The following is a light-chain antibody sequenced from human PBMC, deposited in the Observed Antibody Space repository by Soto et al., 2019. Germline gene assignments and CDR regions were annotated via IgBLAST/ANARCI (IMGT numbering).Light chain of an antibody. Sequence: EIVMTHSPATLSVSPGERATLSFSASQSVSSNLAWYQQKPGQAPRLLISGASTRATGIPARFSGSGSGTEFTLTISSLQSEDFAVYYCQQYNNWPPWTFGQGTKVDIK. CDR2: GAS. CDR3: QQYNNWPPWT. CDR1: QSVSSN. J-gene: IGKJ1*01. V-gene: IGKV3-15*01.